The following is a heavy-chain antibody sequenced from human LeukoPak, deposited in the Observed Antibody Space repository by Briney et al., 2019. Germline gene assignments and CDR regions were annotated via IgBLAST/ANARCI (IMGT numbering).Heavy chain of an antibody. D-gene: IGHD3/OR15-3a*01. CDR2: INHSGST. CDR3: AGLRGY. V-gene: IGHV4-34*08. Sequence: SETLSLTCAVYGGTFSGYYWSWIRQPPGRGLEWIGEINHSGSTNYNPSLKSRVTISVDTSKNQFSLKLSSVTAADTAVYYCAGLRGYWGQGTLVTVSS. CDR1: GGTFSGYY. J-gene: IGHJ4*02.